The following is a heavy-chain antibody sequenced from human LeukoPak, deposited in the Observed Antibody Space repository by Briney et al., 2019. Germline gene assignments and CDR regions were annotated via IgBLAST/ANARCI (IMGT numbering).Heavy chain of an antibody. CDR1: GFTVSSNY. CDR3: ATPLLWFGELSTDY. J-gene: IGHJ4*02. V-gene: IGHV3-66*01. Sequence: GGSLRLFCAASGFTVSSNYMSWVRQAPGKGLEWVSVIYSGGSTYYADSVKGRFTISRDNSKNTLYLQMNSLRAEDTAVYYCATPLLWFGELSTDYWGQGTLVTVSS. CDR2: IYSGGST. D-gene: IGHD3-10*01.